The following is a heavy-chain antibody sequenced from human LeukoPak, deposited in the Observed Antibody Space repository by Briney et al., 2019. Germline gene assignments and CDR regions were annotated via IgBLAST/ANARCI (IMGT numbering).Heavy chain of an antibody. D-gene: IGHD3-22*01. V-gene: IGHV3-66*01. J-gene: IGHJ4*02. CDR3: ARGTQWLDLDY. Sequence: GGSLRLSCAASGFTVSSNYMSWVRQAPGKGLEWVSVIYSSGSTYYADSVKGRFTISRDNSKNTLYLQMNSLRAEDTAVYYCARGTQWLDLDYWGQGTLVTVSS. CDR2: IYSSGST. CDR1: GFTVSSNY.